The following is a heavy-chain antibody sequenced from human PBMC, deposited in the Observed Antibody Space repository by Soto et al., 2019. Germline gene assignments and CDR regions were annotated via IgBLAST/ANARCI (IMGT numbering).Heavy chain of an antibody. CDR1: GGSISSGGYY. CDR3: ARNPLDSSRFNWFDP. D-gene: IGHD6-13*01. J-gene: IGHJ5*02. Sequence: SETLSLTCTVSGGSISSGGYYWSWIRQHPGKGLEWIGYIYYSGSTYYNPSLKSRVTISVDTSKNQFSLKLSSVTAADTAVYYCARNPLDSSRFNWFDPWGQGTLVTVSS. CDR2: IYYSGST. V-gene: IGHV4-31*03.